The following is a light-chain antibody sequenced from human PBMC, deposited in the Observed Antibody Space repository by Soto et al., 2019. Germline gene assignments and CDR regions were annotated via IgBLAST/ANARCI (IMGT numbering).Light chain of an antibody. CDR2: SES. Sequence: EIVFTQSPGTLSLSPGERATLSCRAIQSVSSSYLAWYQQKPGQAPRLLIYSESTRATGVPDRFSGSGSGTEFTLTISSLQSEDIAVYYCQQYDNWPPITFGQGTRLEIK. J-gene: IGKJ5*01. V-gene: IGKV3-15*01. CDR1: QSVSSSY. CDR3: QQYDNWPPIT.